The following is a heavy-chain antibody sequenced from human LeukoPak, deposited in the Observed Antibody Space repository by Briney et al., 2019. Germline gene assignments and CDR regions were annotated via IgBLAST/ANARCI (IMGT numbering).Heavy chain of an antibody. V-gene: IGHV4-30-4*08. CDR3: ARDQGDYVDY. Sequence: SETLSLTCTVSGGSISSGGYYWSWIRQHPGKGLEWIGYIYYSGSTYYNPSLKSRVTISVDTSKNQFSLKLSSVTAADTAVYYCARDQGDYVDYWGQGTLVAVSS. CDR2: IYYSGST. CDR1: GGSISSGGYY. J-gene: IGHJ4*02.